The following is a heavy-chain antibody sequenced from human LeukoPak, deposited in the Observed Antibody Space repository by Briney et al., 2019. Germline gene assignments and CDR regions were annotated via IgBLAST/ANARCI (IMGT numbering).Heavy chain of an antibody. CDR1: GGSISSYY. V-gene: IGHV4-59*01. CDR2: IYYSGST. Sequence: SETLSLTCTVSGGSISSYYWSWIWQPPGKGLEWIGYIYYSGSTNYNPSLKSRVTISVDTSKNQFSLKLSSVTAADTAVYYCARGLGLNGYYDSSGYYLDYWGQGTLVTVSS. D-gene: IGHD3-22*01. CDR3: ARGLGLNGYYDSSGYYLDY. J-gene: IGHJ4*02.